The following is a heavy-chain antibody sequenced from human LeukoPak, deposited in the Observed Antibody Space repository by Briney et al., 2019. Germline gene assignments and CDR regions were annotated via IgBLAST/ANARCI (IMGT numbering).Heavy chain of an antibody. CDR1: GGSISSGGYS. D-gene: IGHD6-13*01. CDR2: IYHSGST. CDR3: PCIAAAGTVEYFQH. V-gene: IGHV4-30-2*01. Sequence: PSETLSLTCAVSGGSISSGGYSWSWIRQPPGKGLEWIGYIYHSGSTYYNPSLKSRVTISVDRSKNQLSLKLSSVTAADTAVYYCPCIAAAGTVEYFQHWAQGPLVTVP. J-gene: IGHJ1*01.